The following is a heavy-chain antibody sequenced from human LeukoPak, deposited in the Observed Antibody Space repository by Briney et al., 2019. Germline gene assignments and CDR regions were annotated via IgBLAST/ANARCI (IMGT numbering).Heavy chain of an antibody. CDR2: MSPNNGDT. CDR1: GYTFTNYD. Sequence: GASVTVSCKTSGYTFTNYDINWVRQATGQGLEWLGWMSPNNGDTGYAQKFQGGVTMTRDTSTNTAYMELRGLTSEDTAVYYCARNPPRTGDFNSWGQGALVTVSS. J-gene: IGHJ4*02. CDR3: ARNPPRTGDFNS. D-gene: IGHD7-27*01. V-gene: IGHV1-8*01.